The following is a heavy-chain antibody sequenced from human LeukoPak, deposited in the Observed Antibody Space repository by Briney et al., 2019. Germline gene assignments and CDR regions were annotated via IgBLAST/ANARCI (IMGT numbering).Heavy chain of an antibody. V-gene: IGHV3-23*01. Sequence: GGSPRLSCAASGFTFSSYGMSWVRQAPGKGLEWVSAISGSGGSTYYADSVKGRFTISRDNSKNTLYLQMNSLRAEDTAVYYCAKGFLRGVIITTFDYWGQGTLVTVSS. J-gene: IGHJ4*02. D-gene: IGHD3-10*01. CDR1: GFTFSSYG. CDR2: ISGSGGST. CDR3: AKGFLRGVIITTFDY.